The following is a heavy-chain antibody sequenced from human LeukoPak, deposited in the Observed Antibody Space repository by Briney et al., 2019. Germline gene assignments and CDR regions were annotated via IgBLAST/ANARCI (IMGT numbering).Heavy chain of an antibody. D-gene: IGHD6-6*01. J-gene: IGHJ4*02. CDR1: GYTFTGYY. CDR3: ARVFEFGSSSGDYFDY. Sequence: GASVKVSCKASGYTFTGYYMHWVRQAPGQGLEWMGWISAYNGNTNYAQKLQGRVTMTTDTSTSTAYMELRSLRSDDTAVYYCARVFEFGSSSGDYFDYWGQGTLVTVSS. CDR2: ISAYNGNT. V-gene: IGHV1-18*04.